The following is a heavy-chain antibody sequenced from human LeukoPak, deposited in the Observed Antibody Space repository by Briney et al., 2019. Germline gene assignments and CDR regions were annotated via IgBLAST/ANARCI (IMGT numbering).Heavy chain of an antibody. J-gene: IGHJ5*02. CDR3: ARVSSGSGFSQTDWFDP. CDR2: ISDSGGRT. D-gene: IGHD6-6*01. CDR1: GITLSNYG. Sequence: GGSLRLSCAVSGITLSNYGMSWVRQAPGKGLEWVAGISDSGGRTNYADSVKGRFTISRDNPKNTLYLQMNSLRAEDTAVYYCARVSSGSGFSQTDWFDPWGQGTLVTVSS. V-gene: IGHV3-23*01.